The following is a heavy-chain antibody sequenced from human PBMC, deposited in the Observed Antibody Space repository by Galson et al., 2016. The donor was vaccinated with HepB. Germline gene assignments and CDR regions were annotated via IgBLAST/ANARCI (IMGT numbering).Heavy chain of an antibody. CDR3: AKGFGVGFWSAYDY. Sequence: SLRLSCAASRFTFSSYVMSWVRQAPGKGLEWVAAIHGAAGITFYADSVKGRFTISRDNSKNTLYLQMNSLSAEDTAVYYCAKGFGVGFWSAYDYWGQGTLVTVSS. CDR2: IHGAAGIT. CDR1: RFTFSSYV. D-gene: IGHD3-3*01. V-gene: IGHV3-23*01. J-gene: IGHJ4*02.